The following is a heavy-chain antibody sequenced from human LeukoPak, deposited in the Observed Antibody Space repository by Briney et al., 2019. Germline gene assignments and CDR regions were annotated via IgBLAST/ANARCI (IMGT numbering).Heavy chain of an antibody. V-gene: IGHV3-20*04. CDR1: GFTFDDYG. J-gene: IGHJ4*02. Sequence: GGSMRLSRTASGFTFDDYGMSWVRQAPGKGLEWVSGINWNGGSTGYADSMKGRFTISRDNAKNSMYLQMNSLRAEDTALYYCARGLGSFDYWGQAPLATVSS. CDR3: ARGLGSFDY. D-gene: IGHD3-10*01. CDR2: INWNGGST.